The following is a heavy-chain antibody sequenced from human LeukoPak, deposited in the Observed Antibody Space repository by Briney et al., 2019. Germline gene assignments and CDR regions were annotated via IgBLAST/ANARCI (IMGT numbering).Heavy chain of an antibody. J-gene: IGHJ3*02. CDR2: IFYSGST. CDR3: ASGLSGTNIVVVPAAQHDAFDI. CDR1: GGSISTSNYY. V-gene: IGHV4-39*07. Sequence: SETLSLTCTVSGGSISTSNYYWGWIRQPPGKGLEWIGNIFYSGSTYYSPSLKSRVTISLDTSRSQFSLKLNSVTAADTAVYYCASGLSGTNIVVVPAAQHDAFDIWGQGTMVTVSS. D-gene: IGHD2-2*01.